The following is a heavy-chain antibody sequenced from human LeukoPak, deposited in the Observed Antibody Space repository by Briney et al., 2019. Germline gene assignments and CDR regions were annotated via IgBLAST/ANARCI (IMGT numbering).Heavy chain of an antibody. CDR2: ISYSGSI. Sequence: SGTLSLTCTVSGGSISSRPYYWGWVRQPPGKGLEWIGSISYSGSIHYNPSLKSRVTISVDTSKNHFSLRLSSVTAADTAVYYCATESWIQGEDYWGQGTLVTVSS. CDR1: GGSISSRPYY. D-gene: IGHD5-18*01. J-gene: IGHJ4*02. V-gene: IGHV4-39*01. CDR3: ATESWIQGEDY.